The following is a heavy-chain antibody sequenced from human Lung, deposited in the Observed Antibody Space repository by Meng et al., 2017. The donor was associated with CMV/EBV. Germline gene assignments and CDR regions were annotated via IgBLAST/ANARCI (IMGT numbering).Heavy chain of an antibody. V-gene: IGHV1-18*01. CDR2: SSTRYGQT. D-gene: IGHD3-10*01. J-gene: IGHJ4*02. CDR1: GYSFSTFG. CDR3: ARESERFGELYDY. Sequence: QPQLVQSGAEVEKPGASVQVSCKASGYSFSTFGISWVRQVPGQRLEWVVWSSTRYGQTRYAQNLQGRVILSTDTSTNTAYMTLRDLTFDDTAVYFCARESERFGELYDYWGQGPLVTVSS.